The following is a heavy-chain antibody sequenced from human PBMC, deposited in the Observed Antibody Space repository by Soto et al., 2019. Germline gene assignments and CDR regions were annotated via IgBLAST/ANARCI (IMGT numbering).Heavy chain of an antibody. D-gene: IGHD1-1*01. CDR1: GYTFTGYY. J-gene: IGHJ4*02. Sequence: ASVKVSCKASGYTFTGYYMHWVRQAPGQGLEWMGWINPNSGGTNYAQKFQGWVTMTRDTSISTAYMELSRLRSDDTAVYYCARVLGTSAGSRFDDWGQGTLVTVSS. CDR3: ARVLGTSAGSRFDD. CDR2: INPNSGGT. V-gene: IGHV1-2*04.